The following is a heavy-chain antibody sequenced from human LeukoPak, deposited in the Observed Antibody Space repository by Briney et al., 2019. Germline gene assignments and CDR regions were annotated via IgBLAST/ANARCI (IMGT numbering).Heavy chain of an antibody. J-gene: IGHJ5*02. CDR3: ARHVGFITMVRGVINNNWFDP. CDR2: IYETGST. CDR1: GSSISSAYY. D-gene: IGHD3-10*01. V-gene: IGHV4-38-2*02. Sequence: PSETLSLTCTVSGSSISSAYYWDWIRQPPGKGLEWIGNIYETGSTYYNPSLMSRVTISVDTSKKQFSLKLSSVTAADTAVYYCARHVGFITMVRGVINNNWFDPWGQGTLVTVSS.